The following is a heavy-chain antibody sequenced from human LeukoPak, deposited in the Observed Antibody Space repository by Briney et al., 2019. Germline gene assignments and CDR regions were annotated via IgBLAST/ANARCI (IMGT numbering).Heavy chain of an antibody. Sequence: GGSLRLSCSASGFTFSSYGMSWVRQAPGKGLEWVSGLSGSGGTTYYVDSVKGRFTISRDNSKNTLYLQMNSLRAEDTAVYYCAKDRVGAMLYFDYWGQGTLVTISS. CDR3: AKDRVGAMLYFDY. J-gene: IGHJ4*02. V-gene: IGHV3-23*01. CDR1: GFTFSSYG. D-gene: IGHD1-26*01. CDR2: LSGSGGTT.